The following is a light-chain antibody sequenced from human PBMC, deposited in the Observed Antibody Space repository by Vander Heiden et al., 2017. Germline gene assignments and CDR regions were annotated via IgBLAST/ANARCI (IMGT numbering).Light chain of an antibody. V-gene: IGKV4-1*01. Sequence: DIVMTQSPDSLAVSLGERATINCKSSESVLYTSNNRNYLAWYQQKPGQPPKLLISWASIRESGVPDRFSGSGSGTDFTLTISSLQAEDVTVYYCQQDYSTPPTFGQGTRLEIK. CDR2: WAS. J-gene: IGKJ5*01. CDR1: ESVLYTSNNRNY. CDR3: QQDYSTPPT.